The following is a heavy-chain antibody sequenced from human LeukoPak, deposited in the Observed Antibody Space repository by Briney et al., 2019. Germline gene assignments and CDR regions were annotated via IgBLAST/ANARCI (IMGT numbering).Heavy chain of an antibody. D-gene: IGHD4-17*01. CDR1: GYTFTSYA. V-gene: IGHV1-3*01. CDR2: INAGNGNT. J-gene: IGHJ4*02. Sequence: ASVKVSCKASGYTFTSYAMHWVRQAPGQGLEWMGWINAGNGNTKYSQKFQGRVTITRDTSARTAYMELSSLRSEDTAVYYCASAGGYGDYVLDYWGQGTLVTVSS. CDR3: ASAGGYGDYVLDY.